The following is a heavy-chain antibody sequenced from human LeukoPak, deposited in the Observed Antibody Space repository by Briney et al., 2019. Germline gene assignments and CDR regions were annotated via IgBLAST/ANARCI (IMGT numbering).Heavy chain of an antibody. V-gene: IGHV1-69*06. J-gene: IGHJ5*02. CDR2: IIPIFGTA. CDR3: ARETHTMVRGVIKGSNWFDP. Sequence: GASVKVSCKASGGTFSSYAISWVRQAPGQGLEWMGGIIPIFGTANYPQKFQGRVTITADKSTSTAYMELSSLRSEDTAVYYCARETHTMVRGVIKGSNWFDPWGQGTLVTVSS. D-gene: IGHD3-10*01. CDR1: GGTFSSYA.